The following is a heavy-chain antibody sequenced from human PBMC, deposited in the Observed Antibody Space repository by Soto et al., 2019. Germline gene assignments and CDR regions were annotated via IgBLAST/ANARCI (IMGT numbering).Heavy chain of an antibody. CDR1: GFTFGSYA. J-gene: IGHJ4*02. D-gene: IGHD1-1*01. CDR2: ISESGGST. CDR3: AKNLWSNPPGNYFDD. V-gene: IGHV3-23*01. Sequence: GGSLRLSCAASGFTFGSYAMSWVRQAPGKGLEWVSTISESGGSTDYADSVKGRFTISRDNSKNTLYLQMISLRAEDSAVYYCAKNLWSNPPGNYFDDWGQGTLVTVSS.